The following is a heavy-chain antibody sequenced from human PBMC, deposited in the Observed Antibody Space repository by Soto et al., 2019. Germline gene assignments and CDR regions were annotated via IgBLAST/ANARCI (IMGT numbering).Heavy chain of an antibody. CDR1: GFTFSIYA. V-gene: IGHV3-23*01. CDR2: MTGSGGDI. D-gene: IGHD2-21*02. J-gene: IGHJ4*02. CDR3: AKDALYGDGLWIAAN. Sequence: EVQLLESGGGLVQPGESLRLSCAASGFTFSIYAMMWVRQSPGKGQEWVAGMTGSGGDILYADSVKGRFTISKDNSKNTRNRQMNGLRAEDTAMYYCAKDALYGDGLWIAANWGQGTMVTVSS.